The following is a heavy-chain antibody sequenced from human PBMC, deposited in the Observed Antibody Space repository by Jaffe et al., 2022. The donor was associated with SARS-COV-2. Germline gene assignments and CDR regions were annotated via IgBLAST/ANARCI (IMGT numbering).Heavy chain of an antibody. CDR2: IWYDGSNK. V-gene: IGHV3-33*01. CDR3: ARATGGDDYGGIFSLDP. Sequence: QVQLVESGGGVVQPGRSLRLSCAASGFTFSSYGMHWVRQAPGKGLEWVAVIWYDGSNKYYADSVKGRFTISRDNSKNTLYLQMNSLRAEDTAVYYCARATGGDDYGGIFSLDPWGQGTLVTVSS. D-gene: IGHD4-17*01. CDR1: GFTFSSYG. J-gene: IGHJ5*02.